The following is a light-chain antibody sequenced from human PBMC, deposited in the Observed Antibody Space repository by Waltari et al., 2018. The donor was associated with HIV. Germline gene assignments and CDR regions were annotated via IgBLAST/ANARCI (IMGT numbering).Light chain of an antibody. Sequence: DIVMTQSADALAVSLGERATINCKSSQSILFSSNNKNYLAWYQQKPGQPPKLLIYWASTRESVVPYRFSGSGSGTDFTLTISSLQAEDVAVYYCQQYYTIPPLTFGGGTTVEIK. CDR2: WAS. V-gene: IGKV4-1*01. CDR1: QSILFSSNNKNY. J-gene: IGKJ4*01. CDR3: QQYYTIPPLT.